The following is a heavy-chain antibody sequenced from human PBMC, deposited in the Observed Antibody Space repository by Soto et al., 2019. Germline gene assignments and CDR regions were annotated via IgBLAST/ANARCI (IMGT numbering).Heavy chain of an antibody. Sequence: QVQLVESGGGVVQPGRSLRLSCAASGFTFSSYGMHWVRQAPGKGLEWVAVIWYDGSNKYYADSVKGRFTISRDSSKNTLDLQMNSLRAEDTAVYYCAIEFGEGFDYWGQGTLVTVSS. V-gene: IGHV3-33*01. CDR3: AIEFGEGFDY. J-gene: IGHJ4*02. CDR1: GFTFSSYG. D-gene: IGHD3-10*01. CDR2: IWYDGSNK.